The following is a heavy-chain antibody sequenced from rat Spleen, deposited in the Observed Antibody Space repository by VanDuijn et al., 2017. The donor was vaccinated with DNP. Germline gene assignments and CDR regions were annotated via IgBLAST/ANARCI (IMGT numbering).Heavy chain of an antibody. CDR1: GFIFSNYW. V-gene: IGHV5-31*01. CDR3: TRDPTEGTPRFDY. CDR2: ITNTGGST. D-gene: IGHD1-11*01. J-gene: IGHJ2*01. Sequence: EVQLVESGGGPVQPGRSLKLSCVASGFIFSNYWMTWIRQAPGKGLEWVASITNTGGSTYYPDSVKGRFTISRDNAKSTLYLQMNSLRSEDTATYYCTRDPTEGTPRFDYWGQGVMVTVSS.